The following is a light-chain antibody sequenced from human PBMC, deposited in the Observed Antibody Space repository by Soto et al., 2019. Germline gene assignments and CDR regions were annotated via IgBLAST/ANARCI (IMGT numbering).Light chain of an antibody. CDR3: QQLTDWPPQWT. CDR1: QSISSY. CDR2: DAS. Sequence: EVLLTQSPDTLSLPPGERATLSWRASQSISSYLAWYQQKPGKAPRLLIYDASSRATGIPARLSGSGSGTDFTLTISSLETEDFAAYYCQQLTDWPPQWTFGQGTKVDIK. V-gene: IGKV3-11*01. J-gene: IGKJ1*01.